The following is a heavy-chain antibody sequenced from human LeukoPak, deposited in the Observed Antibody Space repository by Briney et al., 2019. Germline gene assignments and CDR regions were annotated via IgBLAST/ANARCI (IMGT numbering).Heavy chain of an antibody. CDR2: IYYSGST. D-gene: IGHD5-18*01. V-gene: IGHV4-59*01. J-gene: IGHJ3*02. CDR3: ARDGSYGRTRDAFDI. Sequence: SETLSLTCTVSGGSISSYYWSWIRQPPGKGLEWIGYIYYSGSTNYNPSLKSRVTISVDTPKNQFSLKLSSVTAADTAVYYCARDGSYGRTRDAFDIWGQGTMVTVSS. CDR1: GGSISSYY.